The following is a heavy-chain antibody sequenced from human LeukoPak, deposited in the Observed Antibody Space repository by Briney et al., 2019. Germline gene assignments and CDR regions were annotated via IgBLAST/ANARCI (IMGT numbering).Heavy chain of an antibody. J-gene: IGHJ4*02. D-gene: IGHD6-13*01. CDR1: GFTFRNYG. CDR2: ISDDGSSD. V-gene: IGHV3-30*03. Sequence: PGGSLRLSCAASGFTFRNYGMHWVRQAPGKGLEWVTFISDDGSSDYYADSLKGRFAISRDNSRDTLYLQMNSLRAEDTAVYYCARGPTAGLRPYFGYWGQGTLVTVSS. CDR3: ARGPTAGLRPYFGY.